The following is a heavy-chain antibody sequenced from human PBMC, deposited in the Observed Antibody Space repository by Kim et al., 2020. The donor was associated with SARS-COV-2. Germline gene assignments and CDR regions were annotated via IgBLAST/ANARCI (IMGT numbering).Heavy chain of an antibody. CDR1: GYTFTSYA. V-gene: IGHV1-3*01. CDR3: ARGYIVGDIYYYYYGMDV. J-gene: IGHJ6*02. Sequence: ASVKVSCKASGYTFTSYAMHWVRQAPGQRLEWMGWINAGNGNTKYSQKFQGRVTITRDTSASTAYMELSSLRSEDTAVYYCARGYIVGDIYYYYYGMDVWGQGTTVTVSS. CDR2: INAGNGNT. D-gene: IGHD4-17*01.